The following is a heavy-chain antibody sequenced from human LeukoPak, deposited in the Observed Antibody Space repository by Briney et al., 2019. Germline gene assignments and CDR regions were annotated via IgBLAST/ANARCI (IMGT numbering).Heavy chain of an antibody. CDR1: GFTFSSYG. J-gene: IGHJ4*02. D-gene: IGHD2/OR15-2a*01. V-gene: IGHV3-30*18. Sequence: PGGSLSLFCAASGFTFSSYGMHGVRQAPAKGLEWVAGISYDESNKYYADYVKGRFTISRDNSKNTLYLQMNSLRAEDTAVYYCSKGQMVLSPYYFDYWGQGTLVTVSS. CDR3: SKGQMVLSPYYFDY. CDR2: ISYDESNK.